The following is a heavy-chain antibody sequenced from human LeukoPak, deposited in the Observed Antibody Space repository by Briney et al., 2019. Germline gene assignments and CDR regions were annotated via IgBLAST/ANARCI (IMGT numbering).Heavy chain of an antibody. V-gene: IGHV3-74*01. CDR3: VRAPLYNWFDP. CDR2: IKSDGSTT. J-gene: IGHJ5*02. Sequence: GSLRLSCAASGFNFRTFWMHWVRQVPGKGLMWVSRIKSDGSTTSYADSVRGRFTTSRDNANNTLYLQMNSLRVEDTAVYYCVRAPLYNWFDPWGQGTLVTVSS. CDR1: GFNFRTFW.